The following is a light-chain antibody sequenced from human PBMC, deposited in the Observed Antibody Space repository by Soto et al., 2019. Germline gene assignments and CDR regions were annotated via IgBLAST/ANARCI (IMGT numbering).Light chain of an antibody. V-gene: IGKV3-15*01. CDR2: SVS. CDR1: QSVSTN. Sequence: EIVMTQPPATLSVSPGEGATLSCRASQSVSTNLAWYQQKPGQAPRLLIYSVSTRATGIPARFSGSGSGTEFTLTISSLQSEDFAVYYCQQYNNWWTFGQGTKVEIK. J-gene: IGKJ1*01. CDR3: QQYNNWWT.